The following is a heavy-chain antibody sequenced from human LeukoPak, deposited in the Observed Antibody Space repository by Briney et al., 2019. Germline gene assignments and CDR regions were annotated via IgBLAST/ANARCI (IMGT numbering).Heavy chain of an antibody. Sequence: ASVKVSCKASGYTFTSYYMHWVRQAPGQGLEWMAIINPSGGSTNYAQKLQGRVTMTRDTSTSTVYMELSSLTSEDTAVYYCARSAYYESSGYYYGYWGQGTLVTVSS. V-gene: IGHV1-46*01. CDR2: INPSGGST. J-gene: IGHJ4*02. D-gene: IGHD3-22*01. CDR1: GYTFTSYY. CDR3: ARSAYYESSGYYYGY.